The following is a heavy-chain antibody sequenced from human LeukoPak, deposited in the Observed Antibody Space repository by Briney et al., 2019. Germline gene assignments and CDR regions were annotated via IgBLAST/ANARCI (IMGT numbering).Heavy chain of an antibody. D-gene: IGHD3-10*01. CDR2: INNNGGST. CDR3: AKDVEYGSGTPIGY. V-gene: IGHV3-23*01. Sequence: GGSLRLSCVASGFTFSTYAITWVRQAPGKGLEWVSTINNNGGSTWYADSVQGRFTISRDNSKNTLYLQMNSLRAEDTAIYYCAKDVEYGSGTPIGYWGQGTLVTVSS. J-gene: IGHJ4*02. CDR1: GFTFSTYA.